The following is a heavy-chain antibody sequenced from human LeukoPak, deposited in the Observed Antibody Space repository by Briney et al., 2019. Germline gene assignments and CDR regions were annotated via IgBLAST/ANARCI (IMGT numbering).Heavy chain of an antibody. D-gene: IGHD6-19*01. V-gene: IGHV3-15*01. J-gene: IGHJ4*02. Sequence: GGTLRLSCAASGFTFSNAWMTWVRQAPGKGLEWVGRIKSKSDGGTTDYAAPVKGRFTISRDDSKNTLYLQMNSLKTEDTAVYLCTTAQTASRGFWGQGALVTVSS. CDR2: IKSKSDGGTT. CDR1: GFTFSNAW. CDR3: TTAQTASRGF.